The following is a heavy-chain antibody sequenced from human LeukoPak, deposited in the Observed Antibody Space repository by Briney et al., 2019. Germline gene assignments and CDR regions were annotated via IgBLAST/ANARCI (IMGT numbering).Heavy chain of an antibody. CDR3: AKDHTHYGDSDY. CDR2: ISGSGGST. V-gene: IGHV3-23*01. Sequence: PGGSLRLSCAASGFTFSSYWMSWVRQAPGKGLEWVSAISGSGGSTYYADSVKGRFTISRDNSKNTLYLQMNSLRAEDTAVYYCAKDHTHYGDSDYWGQGTLVTVSS. J-gene: IGHJ4*02. D-gene: IGHD4-17*01. CDR1: GFTFSSYW.